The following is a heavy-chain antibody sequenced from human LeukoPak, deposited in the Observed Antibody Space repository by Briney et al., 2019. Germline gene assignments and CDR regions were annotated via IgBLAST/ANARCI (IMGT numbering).Heavy chain of an antibody. CDR3: ARVDCSGGSCYLDYYYGMDV. V-gene: IGHV1-18*01. Sequence: AASVKVSCKASGYTFTSYGISWVRQAPGQGLEWMGWISAYNGNTNYAQKLQCRVTMTTDTSTSTAYMELRSLRSDDTAVYYCARVDCSGGSCYLDYYYGMDVWGQGTTVTVSS. J-gene: IGHJ6*02. D-gene: IGHD2-15*01. CDR2: ISAYNGNT. CDR1: GYTFTSYG.